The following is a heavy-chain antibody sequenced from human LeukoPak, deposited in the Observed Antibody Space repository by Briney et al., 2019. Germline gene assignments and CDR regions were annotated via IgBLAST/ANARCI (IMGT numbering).Heavy chain of an antibody. J-gene: IGHJ2*01. V-gene: IGHV4-39*07. Sequence: SETLSLTCTVSGGSISSSSYYWGWIRQPPGKGLEWIGSIYYSGSTYYNPSLKSRVTMSVDTSKNQFSLKLNSVTAADTAVYYCTRGGRGSGSDYWYFDLWGRGTLVTVSS. CDR3: TRGGRGSGSDYWYFDL. CDR2: IYYSGST. CDR1: GGSISSSSYY. D-gene: IGHD3-10*01.